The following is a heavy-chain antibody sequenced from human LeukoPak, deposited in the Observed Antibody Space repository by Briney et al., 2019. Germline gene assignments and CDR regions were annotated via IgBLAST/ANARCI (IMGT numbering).Heavy chain of an antibody. V-gene: IGHV3-7*01. D-gene: IGHD5-18*01. Sequence: GGSLRLSCAAPGFTFKGYWMSWVRQAPGKGLEWVANIQQDGSEKKYVDSVKGRFTISRDNAKNSLYLQMDSLRAEDTAVYYCVRLRYTYGKNFDCWGQGTLVTVSS. CDR3: VRLRYTYGKNFDC. J-gene: IGHJ4*02. CDR2: IQQDGSEK. CDR1: GFTFKGYW.